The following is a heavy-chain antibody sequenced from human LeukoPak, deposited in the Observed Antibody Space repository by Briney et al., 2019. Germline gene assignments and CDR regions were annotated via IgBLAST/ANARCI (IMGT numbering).Heavy chain of an antibody. V-gene: IGHV3-74*01. J-gene: IGHJ4*02. CDR1: GFTFSSYW. CDR2: MSSDGTIT. CDR3: ASRGYLNY. Sequence: GGSLRLSCAASGFTFSSYWMNWVRQAPGKGLLWVSHMSSDGTITSYADSVKGLFTISRDNAKNTLYLQMNSLRAEDTGVYYCASRGYLNYWGQGTQVTVSS.